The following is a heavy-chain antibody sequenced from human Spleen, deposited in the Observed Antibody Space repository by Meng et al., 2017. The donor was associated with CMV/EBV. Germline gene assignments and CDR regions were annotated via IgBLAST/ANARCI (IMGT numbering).Heavy chain of an antibody. V-gene: IGHV3-48*04. CDR3: ARYGNWNYGGMDV. D-gene: IGHD1-1*01. J-gene: IGHJ6*02. Sequence: GESLKISCSASGFIFSDYSMNWVRQAPGKGLEWVSSISSSGYSICYAESVKGRFTISRDNAKNSLYLQMNSLRAEDTAVYYCARYGNWNYGGMDVWGQGTTVTVSS. CDR2: ISSSGYSI. CDR1: GFIFSDYS.